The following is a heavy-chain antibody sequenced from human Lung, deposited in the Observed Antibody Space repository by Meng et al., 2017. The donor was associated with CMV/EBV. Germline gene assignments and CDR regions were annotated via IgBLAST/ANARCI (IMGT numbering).Heavy chain of an antibody. CDR3: ASFPPPGKQWLVTDY. Sequence: QVHLLASGPGLVKPSGTLSLTCAVSGGSISSSNWWSWVRQPPGKGLEWIGEIYHSGSTNYNPSLKSRVTISVDKSKNQFSLKLSSVTAADTAVYYCASFPPPGKQWLVTDYWGQGTLVTVSS. CDR2: IYHSGST. V-gene: IGHV4-4*02. J-gene: IGHJ4*02. CDR1: GGSISSSNW. D-gene: IGHD6-19*01.